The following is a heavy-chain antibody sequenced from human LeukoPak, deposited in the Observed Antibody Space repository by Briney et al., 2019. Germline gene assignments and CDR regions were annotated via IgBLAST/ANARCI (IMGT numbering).Heavy chain of an antibody. CDR3: ARGKYSSGWYIATYYYYHGMDV. CDR2: INPSGGST. V-gene: IGHV1-46*01. CDR1: GYTFTSYY. D-gene: IGHD6-19*01. Sequence: ASVKVSCKASGYTFTSYYMHWVRQAPGQGLEWMGLINPSGGSTSYAQKFQGRVTMTRDTSTSTVYMELSSLRSEDTAVYYCARGKYSSGWYIATYYYYHGMDVWGQGTTVTVSS. J-gene: IGHJ6*02.